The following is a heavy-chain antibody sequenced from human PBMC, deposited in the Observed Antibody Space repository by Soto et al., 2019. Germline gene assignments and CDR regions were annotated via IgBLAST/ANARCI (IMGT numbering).Heavy chain of an antibody. CDR1: GFKFSDYW. Sequence: GGSLRLSCAASGFKFSDYWMSWVRQAPGKGLEWVGNIKHDTSEAHYADSVKGRFTITRDNIKNFLFLQMNGLRSDDTASYYCARDGLLFSGPYRPSRFDYWGLGTLVTVSS. CDR3: ARDGLLFSGPYRPSRFDY. J-gene: IGHJ4*02. V-gene: IGHV3-7*03. D-gene: IGHD3-16*02. CDR2: IKHDTSEA.